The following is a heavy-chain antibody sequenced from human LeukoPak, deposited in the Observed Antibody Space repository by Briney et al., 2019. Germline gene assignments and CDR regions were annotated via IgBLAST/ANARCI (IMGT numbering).Heavy chain of an antibody. CDR2: INPNSGGT. V-gene: IGHV1-2*02. CDR1: GYTFTGYY. CDR3: ARLRFLEWLDY. Sequence: VASVKVSCKASGYTFTGYYVHWVRQAPGQGLEWMGWINPNSGGTNYAQKFQGRVTMTRDTSISTAYMELSRLRSDDTAVYYCARLRFLEWLDYWGQGTLVTVSS. J-gene: IGHJ4*02. D-gene: IGHD3-3*01.